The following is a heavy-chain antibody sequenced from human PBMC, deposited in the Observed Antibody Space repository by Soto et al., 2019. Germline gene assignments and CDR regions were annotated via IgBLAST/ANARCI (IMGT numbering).Heavy chain of an antibody. CDR2: INVDGSST. CDR3: ARGPRGWYGFDY. Sequence: EVQLVESGGGLVQPGGSLRLSCAGSGFALSSSWMHWVRQDPGKGLVWVSRINVDGSSTDYADSVRGRFTISRDNAKNTLYLEMNSLRADDTAVYHCARGPRGWYGFDYWGQGTLVTVSS. D-gene: IGHD6-19*01. CDR1: GFALSSSW. J-gene: IGHJ4*02. V-gene: IGHV3-74*01.